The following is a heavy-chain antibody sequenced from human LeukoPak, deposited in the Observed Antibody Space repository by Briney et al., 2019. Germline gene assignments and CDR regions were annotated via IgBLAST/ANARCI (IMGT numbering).Heavy chain of an antibody. V-gene: IGHV1-8*01. CDR1: GYTFTSYD. Sequence: ASVKVSCKASGYTFTSYDINWVRQATGQGLEWMGWMNPNSGNTGYAQKFQGRVTMTRNTSISTAYMELSSLRSEDTAVYYCARGPPYYDFWGDRYFDYWGQGTLVTVSS. CDR2: MNPNSGNT. CDR3: ARGPPYYDFWGDRYFDY. J-gene: IGHJ4*02. D-gene: IGHD3-3*01.